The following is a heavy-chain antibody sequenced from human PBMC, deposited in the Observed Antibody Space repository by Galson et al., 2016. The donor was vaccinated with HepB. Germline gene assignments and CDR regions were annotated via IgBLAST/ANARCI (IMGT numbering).Heavy chain of an antibody. CDR3: VRSFGRGAFDY. CDR2: ILYDGSDK. Sequence: SLRLSCAASGFTFSSYKMHWVRQAPGKGLDWVAVILYDGSDKYYADSVKGRFTISRDNSETSVFLQLDSLTSDDTALYFCVRSFGRGAFDYWGQGTLVTVSS. CDR1: GFTFSSYK. V-gene: IGHV3-30*04. J-gene: IGHJ4*02. D-gene: IGHD3-10*01.